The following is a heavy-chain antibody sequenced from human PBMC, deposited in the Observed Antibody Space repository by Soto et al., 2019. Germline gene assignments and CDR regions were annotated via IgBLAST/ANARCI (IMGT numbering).Heavy chain of an antibody. J-gene: IGHJ6*02. V-gene: IGHV3-11*06. CDR3: ARIVPAAPKGGMDV. Sequence: GGSLRLSCAASGFTFSDYYMSWIRQAPGKGLEWVSYISSSSSYTNYADSVKGRFTISRDNAKNSLYLQMNSLRAEDTAVYYCARIVPAAPKGGMDVWGQGTTVTVSS. CDR2: ISSSSSYT. CDR1: GFTFSDYY. D-gene: IGHD2-2*01.